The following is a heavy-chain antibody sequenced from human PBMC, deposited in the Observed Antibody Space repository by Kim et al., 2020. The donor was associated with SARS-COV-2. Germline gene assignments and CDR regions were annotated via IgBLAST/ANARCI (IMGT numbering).Heavy chain of an antibody. CDR3: SSSSWYGYYFDY. Sequence: YYNPSLKRRVTISVDTSKNQFSLKLSSVTAADTAVYYCSSSSWYGYYFDYWGQGTLVTVSS. V-gene: IGHV4-39*07. J-gene: IGHJ4*02. D-gene: IGHD6-13*01.